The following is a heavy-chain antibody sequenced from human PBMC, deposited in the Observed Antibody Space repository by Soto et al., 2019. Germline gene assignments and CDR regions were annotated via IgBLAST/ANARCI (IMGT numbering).Heavy chain of an antibody. V-gene: IGHV1-46*01. CDR2: INPSGDSA. CDR1: GYTLTGYY. J-gene: IGHJ1*01. Sequence: ASVKVSCKASGYTLTGYYMHWVRQAPGQGLEWMGIINPSGDSADYAQKFQGRVTMTRDTSTNTVYMELNSLRSEDTAQYYCAKEGPYINSWSTAGYCQNWGQGTLVTVSS. D-gene: IGHD2-21*02. CDR3: AKEGPYINSWSTAGYCQN.